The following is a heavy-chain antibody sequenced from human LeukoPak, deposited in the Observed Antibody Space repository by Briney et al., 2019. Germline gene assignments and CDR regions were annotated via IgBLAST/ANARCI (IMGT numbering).Heavy chain of an antibody. CDR3: ASLPGYCSGGSCYGRPNWFDP. Sequence: GGSLRLSCAASGFTFSSYSMNWVRQAPGKGLEWVSSISSSSSYIYYADSVKGRFTISRDNAKNSLYLQMNSLRAEDTAVYYCASLPGYCSGGSCYGRPNWFDPWGQGTLVTVSS. V-gene: IGHV3-21*01. CDR1: GFTFSSYS. CDR2: ISSSSSYI. D-gene: IGHD2-15*01. J-gene: IGHJ5*02.